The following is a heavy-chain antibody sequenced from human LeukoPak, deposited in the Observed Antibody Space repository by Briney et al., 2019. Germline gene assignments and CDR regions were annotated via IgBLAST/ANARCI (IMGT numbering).Heavy chain of an antibody. V-gene: IGHV1-2*02. J-gene: IGHJ6*02. CDR3: ATVGAHGSGSYTPYYYGMDV. D-gene: IGHD3-10*01. CDR1: GYTFTDYY. Sequence: ASVKVSCKASGYTFTDYYMHWVRQAPGQGLEWMGWINPHSGGTNFAQKFQGRVTMTRDTSITTAYMELSSLRSEDTAMYYCATVGAHGSGSYTPYYYGMDVWGQGTTVTVSS. CDR2: INPHSGGT.